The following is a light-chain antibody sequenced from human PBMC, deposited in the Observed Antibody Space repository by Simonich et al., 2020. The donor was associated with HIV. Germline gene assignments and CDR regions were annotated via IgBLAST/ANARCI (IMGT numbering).Light chain of an antibody. Sequence: QSALTQPASVSGSPGQSITISCTGTRSDVVGYNYVSCYQQHPGKAPKLMFYDVSKPPSGVSNRFSGSKSGNTAALTISGLQAEDEADYYCSSYTSSSTVVFGGGTKLTVL. CDR2: DVS. CDR3: SSYTSSSTVV. V-gene: IGLV2-14*01. CDR1: RSDVVGYNY. J-gene: IGLJ2*01.